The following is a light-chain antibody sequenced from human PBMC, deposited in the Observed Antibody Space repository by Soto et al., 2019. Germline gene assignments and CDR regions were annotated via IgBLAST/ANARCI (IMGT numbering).Light chain of an antibody. CDR2: TTN. CDR1: TGAVTSGYY. CDR3: LLMYGAAWV. J-gene: IGLJ3*02. Sequence: QTVVTQEPSLTVSPGGTVTLTCAPSTGAVTSGYYPNWFQQKPGQATRALIYTTNNKHSWTPARFSGSLLGGKAALTLSGVQPEDEAEYYCLLMYGAAWVFGGGTKLTVL. V-gene: IGLV7-43*01.